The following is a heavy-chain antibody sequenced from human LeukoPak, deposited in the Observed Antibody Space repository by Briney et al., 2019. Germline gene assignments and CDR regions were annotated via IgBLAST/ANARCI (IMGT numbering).Heavy chain of an antibody. CDR3: ARDGSYDFWSGSLY. V-gene: IGHV3-7*03. CDR2: IKQDGSEK. Sequence: GGSLRLSCAASGFTFSTQWMSWVRQAPGKGPEWVANIKQDGSEKYYVDSVKGRFTISRDNAKNSLYLQMNSLRAEDTAVYYCARDGSYDFWSGSLYWGQGTPVTVSS. CDR1: GFTFSTQW. J-gene: IGHJ4*02. D-gene: IGHD3-3*01.